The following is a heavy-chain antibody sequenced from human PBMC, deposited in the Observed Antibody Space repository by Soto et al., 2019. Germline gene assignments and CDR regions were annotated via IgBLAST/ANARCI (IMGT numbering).Heavy chain of an antibody. D-gene: IGHD4-17*01. CDR2: THYSGST. CDR3: ARALNMTTVTTGGYYYYPLDV. Sequence: PSETLSLTXTVSGDSASSGGYYWTWIRQHPGKGLEWIGNTHYSGSTYYTPSLKSRLTISVDTSNNQFSLKLSSVTAADTAVYYCARALNMTTVTTGGYYYYPLDVWGQGTTVTVSS. CDR1: GDSASSGGYY. V-gene: IGHV4-31*02. J-gene: IGHJ6*02.